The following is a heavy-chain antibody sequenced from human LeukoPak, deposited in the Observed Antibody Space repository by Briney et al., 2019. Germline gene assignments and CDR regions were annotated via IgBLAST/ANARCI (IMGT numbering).Heavy chain of an antibody. V-gene: IGHV4-4*02. CDR1: GASISSSNW. CDR2: INHSGST. CDR3: ANTRYYDVLTGYWVYGMDV. D-gene: IGHD3-9*01. Sequence: SGTLSLTCAVSGASISSSNWWSRARQPPGKGLEWIGEINHSGSTNYNPSLKSRVTISVDTSKNQFSLKLSSVTAADTAVYYCANTRYYDVLTGYWVYGMDVWGQGTTVTVSS. J-gene: IGHJ6*02.